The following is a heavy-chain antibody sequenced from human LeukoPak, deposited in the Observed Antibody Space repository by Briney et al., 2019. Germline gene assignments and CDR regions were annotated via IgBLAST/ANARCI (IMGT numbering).Heavy chain of an antibody. D-gene: IGHD2-2*01. V-gene: IGHV6-1*01. J-gene: IGHJ4*02. Sequence: SQTLSLTCAIPGDSVSSNSAAWNWIRQSPSRGLEWLGRTYYRSKWYNDYAVSVKSRITINPDTSKNQFSLQLNSVTPEDTAVYYCAREADCSSTSCYAGPVDYWGQGTLVTVSS. CDR2: TYYRSKWYN. CDR1: GDSVSSNSAA. CDR3: AREADCSSTSCYAGPVDY.